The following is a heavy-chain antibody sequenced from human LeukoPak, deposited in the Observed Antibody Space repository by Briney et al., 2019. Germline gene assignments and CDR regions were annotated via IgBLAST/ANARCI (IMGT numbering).Heavy chain of an antibody. CDR3: ARDPDLRGHSGMDY. Sequence: KPGGSLRLSCAASGFSFSNYKMIWVRPAPGKGLEWVSSIDTSESDTYYADSVRGRFTISRDNAENSLFLQMNSLSAEDTAVYFCARDPDLRGHSGMDYWGQGTLVTVSS. CDR2: IDTSESDT. CDR1: GFSFSNYK. D-gene: IGHD5-12*01. V-gene: IGHV3-21*01. J-gene: IGHJ4*02.